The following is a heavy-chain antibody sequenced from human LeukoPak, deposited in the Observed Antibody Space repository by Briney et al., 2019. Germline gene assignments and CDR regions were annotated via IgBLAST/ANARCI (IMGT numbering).Heavy chain of an antibody. V-gene: IGHV3-21*01. CDR1: GFTFSSYS. J-gene: IGHJ6*02. CDR2: ISSSSSYI. CDR3: ARDHDTAAGYYYYGMDV. Sequence: GGSLRLSCAASGFTFSSYSMNWVRQAPGKGLEWVSSISSSSSYIYYADSVKGRFTISRDNAKNSLYLQMNSLRAEDTAVYYCARDHDTAAGYYYYGMDVWGQGTTVTVSS. D-gene: IGHD5-18*01.